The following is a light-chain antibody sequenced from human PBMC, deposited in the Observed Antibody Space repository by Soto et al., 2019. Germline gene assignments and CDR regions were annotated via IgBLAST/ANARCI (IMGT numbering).Light chain of an antibody. J-gene: IGKJ5*01. CDR3: QQYNNWPPIT. Sequence: EIVMTQSPATLSVSPGARAPLSCRASQSVSRSLAWYQQNPGQAPRLLIYGASTRATGIPARFSGSGSGTDFTLTISSLQSEDFAVYYCQQYNNWPPITFSQGTRLEIK. V-gene: IGKV3-15*01. CDR1: QSVSRS. CDR2: GAS.